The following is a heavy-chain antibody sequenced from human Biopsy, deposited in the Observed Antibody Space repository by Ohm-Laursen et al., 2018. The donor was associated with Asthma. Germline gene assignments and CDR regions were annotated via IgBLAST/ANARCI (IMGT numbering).Heavy chain of an antibody. CDR2: MYYSGPT. CDR3: ARGVEYDYDSSGYYFDY. D-gene: IGHD3-22*01. J-gene: IGHJ4*02. Sequence: LRLSCSASGFMFRSFGMHWVRQAPGKGLEWIGYMYYSGPTYYNPSLNSRVAILDDTSKNQFSLKVNSVTAADTAVYYCARGVEYDYDSSGYYFDYWGQGTLVTVSS. V-gene: IGHV4-31*02. CDR1: GFMFRSFG.